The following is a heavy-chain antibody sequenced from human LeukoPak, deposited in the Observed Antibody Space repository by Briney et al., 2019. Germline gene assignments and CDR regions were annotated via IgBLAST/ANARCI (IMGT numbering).Heavy chain of an antibody. CDR2: ISSSSSYI. J-gene: IGHJ4*02. D-gene: IGHD3-16*02. CDR1: GFTFSSYS. Sequence: PGGSLRLSCAASGFTFSSYSMNWVCQAPGKGLEWVSSISSSSSYIYYADSVKGRFTISRDNAKNSLYLQMNSLRAEDTAVYYCAREGRPYDYVWGSYRSSFDYWGQGTLVTVSS. V-gene: IGHV3-21*01. CDR3: AREGRPYDYVWGSYRSSFDY.